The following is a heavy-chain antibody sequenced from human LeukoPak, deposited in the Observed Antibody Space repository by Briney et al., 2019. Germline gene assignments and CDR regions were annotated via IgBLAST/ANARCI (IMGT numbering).Heavy chain of an antibody. V-gene: IGHV4-59*01. CDR1: GGSISRYY. CDR3: AREDGYNLGYFDY. J-gene: IGHJ4*02. CDR2: IYYSGST. D-gene: IGHD5-24*01. Sequence: SETLSLTCTVSGGSISRYYWCWIRQPPGKGLEWIGYIYYSGSTNYSPSLKSRVTISVDTSKNQFSLKLSSVTAADTAVYYCAREDGYNLGYFDYWGQGTLVTVSS.